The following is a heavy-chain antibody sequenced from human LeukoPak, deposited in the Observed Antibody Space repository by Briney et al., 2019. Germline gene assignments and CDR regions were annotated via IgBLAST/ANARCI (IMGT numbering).Heavy chain of an antibody. J-gene: IGHJ4*02. CDR2: ISGSGAST. CDR3: AKDVGKWESLHFFDY. Sequence: PRGSLRLSCAASGFTFSSYAMSWVRQAPGKGLEWISGISGSGASTYYADSVKGRFTISRDDSRNTLYLQMNSLRGDDTAVYYCAKDVGKWESLHFFDYWGQGTLVTVSS. V-gene: IGHV3-23*01. CDR1: GFTFSSYA. D-gene: IGHD1-26*01.